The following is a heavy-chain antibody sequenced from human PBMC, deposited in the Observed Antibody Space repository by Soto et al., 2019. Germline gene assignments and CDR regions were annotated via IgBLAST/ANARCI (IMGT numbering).Heavy chain of an antibody. V-gene: IGHV3-9*01. CDR1: GFSFEDFA. CDR2: ISWNSATL. J-gene: IGHJ4*02. Sequence: SLRLSCVGAGFSFEDFAMNWVRQVPGNGLEWVSGISWNSATLAYADSVKGRFIVSRDNAKNILYLQMNSLRAEDAALYYCAKDVGSYYYDTSAYLYDYWGQGTLVTVSS. CDR3: AKDVGSYYYDTSAYLYDY. D-gene: IGHD3-22*01.